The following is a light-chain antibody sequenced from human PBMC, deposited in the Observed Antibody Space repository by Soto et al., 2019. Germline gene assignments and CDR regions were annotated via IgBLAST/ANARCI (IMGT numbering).Light chain of an antibody. V-gene: IGLV2-8*01. CDR3: SSYTDRKNLV. CDR2: DVT. Sequence: QSVLTQSPSASGSPGQSVTISCTGTSSDIGGYNSVSWYQQHPGKAPKVMIYDVTKRPSGVPDRFSGSKSGNTASLTVSALQAEDEADYYCSSYTDRKNLVFETGTKVTVL. J-gene: IGLJ1*01. CDR1: SSDIGGYNS.